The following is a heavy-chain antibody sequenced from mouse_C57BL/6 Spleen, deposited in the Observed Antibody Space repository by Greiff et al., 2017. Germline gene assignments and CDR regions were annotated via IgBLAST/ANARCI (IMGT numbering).Heavy chain of an antibody. CDR1: GYAFSSSW. Sequence: QVQLQQSGPELVKPGASVKISCKASGYAFSSSWMNWVKQRPGKGLEWIGRIYPGDGDTNYNGKFKGKATLTADKYSSTAYMQLSSLTSEDSAVYFCARRGDVGYYIDYWGQGTSLTVSS. CDR3: ARRGDVGYYIDY. D-gene: IGHD3-1*01. CDR2: IYPGDGDT. V-gene: IGHV1-82*01. J-gene: IGHJ2*02.